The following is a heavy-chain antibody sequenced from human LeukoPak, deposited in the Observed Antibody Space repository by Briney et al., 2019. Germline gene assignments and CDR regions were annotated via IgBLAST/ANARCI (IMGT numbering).Heavy chain of an antibody. CDR3: TTAYYDYVCGSYADYFDF. Sequence: GGSLRLSCAASGFTLSNAWMSWVRQAPGKGLEWVGRIKSKTDGGTTDYAAPVKGRFTISRDDSKNTLYLQMNSLKTEDTAVYYCTTAYYDYVCGSYADYFDFWGQGTLVTVSS. CDR1: GFTLSNAW. CDR2: IKSKTDGGTT. V-gene: IGHV3-15*01. J-gene: IGHJ4*02. D-gene: IGHD3-16*01.